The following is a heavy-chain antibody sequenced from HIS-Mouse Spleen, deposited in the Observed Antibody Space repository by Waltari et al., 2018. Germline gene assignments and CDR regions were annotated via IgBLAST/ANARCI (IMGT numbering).Heavy chain of an antibody. D-gene: IGHD6-19*01. CDR3: ARIAEGYTSGWYAFDY. Sequence: GWLARIDWDDDKYYSTSLKTRLTISRDTSKNQVVLTMTNMDPLDTATYYCARIAEGYTSGWYAFDYWGQGTLVTVSS. CDR2: IDWDDDK. J-gene: IGHJ4*02. V-gene: IGHV2-70*11.